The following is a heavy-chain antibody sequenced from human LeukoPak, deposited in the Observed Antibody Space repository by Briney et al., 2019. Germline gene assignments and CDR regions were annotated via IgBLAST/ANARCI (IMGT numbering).Heavy chain of an antibody. D-gene: IGHD3-10*01. CDR1: GDSISSYY. J-gene: IGHJ4*02. CDR2: IYYSGST. CDR3: ARQVWFGELSPYFDS. Sequence: SETLSLTCTVSGDSISSYYWSWVRQPPGKGLEWIGYIYYSGSTNYNPSLKSRVTISVDTSKNQFSLKLSSVTAADTAVYYCARQVWFGELSPYFDSWGQGTLVTVSS. V-gene: IGHV4-59*08.